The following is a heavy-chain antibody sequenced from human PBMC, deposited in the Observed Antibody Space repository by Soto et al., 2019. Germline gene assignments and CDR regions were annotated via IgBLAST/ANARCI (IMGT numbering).Heavy chain of an antibody. D-gene: IGHD3-10*01. CDR1: GFTFSSYG. V-gene: IGHV3-30*18. Sequence: GGSLRLSCAASGFTFSSYGMHWVRQAPGKGLEWVAVISYDGSNKYYADSVKGRFTISRDNSKNTLYLQMNSLRAEDTAVYYCAKGSNAGWFGDPPFPDYWGQGTLVTVS. J-gene: IGHJ4*02. CDR3: AKGSNAGWFGDPPFPDY. CDR2: ISYDGSNK.